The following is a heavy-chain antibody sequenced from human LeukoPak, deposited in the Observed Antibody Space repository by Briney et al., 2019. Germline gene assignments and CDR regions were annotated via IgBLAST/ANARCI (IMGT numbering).Heavy chain of an antibody. J-gene: IGHJ4*02. D-gene: IGHD3-22*01. CDR3: AKRSSTSSGYFDL. CDR1: GLTFSSYG. Sequence: GESLTLSCAASGLTFSSYGMSWVRQPPGKGLEWVAAISGSGGSTYYADFMKGRLTISRDHSKNPIYQQMNSLRAEDTAVYYCAKRSSTSSGYFDLWGRGTLVTVSS. CDR2: ISGSGGST. V-gene: IGHV3-23*01.